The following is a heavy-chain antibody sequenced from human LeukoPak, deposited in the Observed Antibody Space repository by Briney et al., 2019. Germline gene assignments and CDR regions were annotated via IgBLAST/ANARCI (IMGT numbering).Heavy chain of an antibody. J-gene: IGHJ4*02. Sequence: PGGSLRLSCAASGFTFSSYGMHWVRQAPGKGLEWVAVIWYDGSNKYYADSVKGRFTISRDNSKSTLYLQMNSLRAEDTAIYYCAKANNYYDSTAYSDYWGQGTLVTVSS. CDR1: GFTFSSYG. CDR2: IWYDGSNK. CDR3: AKANNYYDSTAYSDY. D-gene: IGHD3-22*01. V-gene: IGHV3-33*06.